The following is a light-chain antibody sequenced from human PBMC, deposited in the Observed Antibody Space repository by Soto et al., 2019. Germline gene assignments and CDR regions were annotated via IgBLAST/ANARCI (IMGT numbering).Light chain of an antibody. V-gene: IGLV2-14*01. J-gene: IGLJ1*01. CDR1: SSDVGGYNY. CDR2: DVS. CDR3: SSYTSVSTYV. Sequence: QSVLTQPASVSGFPGQSITISCTGTSSDVGGYNYVSWYQQHPGQAPELMIYDVSSRSSGVSDRFAGSKSGNTASLTISGLQAEDEGDYYCSSYTSVSTYVFGTGTKRTGL.